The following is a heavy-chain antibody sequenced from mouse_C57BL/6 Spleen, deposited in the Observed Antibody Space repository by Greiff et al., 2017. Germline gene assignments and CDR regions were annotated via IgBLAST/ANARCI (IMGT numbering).Heavy chain of an antibody. V-gene: IGHV1-81*01. D-gene: IGHD4-1*01. CDR2: IYPRSGNT. CDR1: GYTFTGYG. CDR3: AGNWDEVDD. J-gene: IGHJ2*01. Sequence: QVQLQQSGAELVRPGASVKLSCKASGYTFTGYGISWVKQRTGQGLEWIGEIYPRSGNTYYNEKFKGKATLTEDKSSSTAYMELRSLTSEDSAVYFCAGNWDEVDDWGQGTTLTVSS.